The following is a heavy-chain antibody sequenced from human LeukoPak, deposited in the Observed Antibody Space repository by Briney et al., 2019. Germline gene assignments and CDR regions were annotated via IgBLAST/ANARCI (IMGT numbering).Heavy chain of an antibody. CDR3: ARSIGYFDPGFDY. Sequence: SETLSLTCTVSGGSISSGSYYWSWIRQPAGKGLEWIGRIYTSGSTNYNPSLKSRVTISVDTSKNQFSLKLSSVTAADTAVYYCARSIGYFDPGFDYWGQGTLVTVSS. D-gene: IGHD6-19*01. J-gene: IGHJ4*02. CDR1: GGSISSGSYY. V-gene: IGHV4-61*02. CDR2: IYTSGST.